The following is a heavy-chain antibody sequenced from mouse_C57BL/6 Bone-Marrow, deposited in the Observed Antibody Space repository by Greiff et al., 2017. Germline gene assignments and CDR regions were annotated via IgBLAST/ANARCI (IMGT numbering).Heavy chain of an antibody. CDR1: GYSFTGYY. D-gene: IGHD1-1*01. CDR2: IYPYNGVS. V-gene: IGHV1-31*01. J-gene: IGHJ3*01. Sequence: VHVKQSGPELVKPGASVKISCKASGYSFTGYYMHWVKQSHGNILDWIGYIYPYNGVSSYNQNFKGKATLTVDKSSSTAYMELRSLTSEDSAVYYCARVPAYYYGSSYAWFAYWGQGTLVTVSA. CDR3: ARVPAYYYGSSYAWFAY.